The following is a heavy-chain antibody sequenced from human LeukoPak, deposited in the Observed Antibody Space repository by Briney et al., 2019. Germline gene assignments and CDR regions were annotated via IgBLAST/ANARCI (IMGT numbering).Heavy chain of an antibody. Sequence: ASVKVSCKASGYTFTSYGISWVRQAPGQGLEWMGWISAYNGNINYAQKLQGRVTMTTDTSTSTAYMELRSLRSDDTAVYYCARDLSYYYGSGSYYFDYWGQGTLVTVSS. CDR3: ARDLSYYYGSGSYYFDY. J-gene: IGHJ4*02. CDR1: GYTFTSYG. V-gene: IGHV1-18*04. D-gene: IGHD3-10*01. CDR2: ISAYNGNI.